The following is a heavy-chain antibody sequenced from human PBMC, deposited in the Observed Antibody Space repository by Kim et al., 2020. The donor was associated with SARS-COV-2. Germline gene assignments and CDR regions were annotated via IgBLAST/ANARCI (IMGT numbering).Heavy chain of an antibody. V-gene: IGHV3-30*18. J-gene: IGHJ4*02. CDR3: AKSCSGSYFGYVY. CDR1: GFTFNTYA. Sequence: GGSLRLSCAASGFTFNTYAMHWVRQAPGKGLEWVAVISCDGSHSYYEDSVKGRFTISRDNSKNTLYLQMNSLRIEDTAVYYCAKSCSGSYFGYVYWGQGTLGTGS. CDR2: ISCDGSHS. D-gene: IGHD1-26*01.